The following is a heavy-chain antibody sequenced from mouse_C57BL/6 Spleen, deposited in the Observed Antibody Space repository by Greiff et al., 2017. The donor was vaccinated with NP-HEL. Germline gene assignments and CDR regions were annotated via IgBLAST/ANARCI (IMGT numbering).Heavy chain of an antibody. CDR2: IYPGDGDT. D-gene: IGHD2-5*01. CDR1: GYAFSSYW. CDR3: ARGGYSNYLYAMDY. J-gene: IGHJ4*01. Sequence: QVQLKESGAELVKPGASVKISCKASGYAFSSYWMNWVKQRPGKGLEWIGQIYPGDGDTNYNGKFKGKATLTADKSSSTAYMQLSSLTSEDSAVYFCARGGYSNYLYAMDYWGQGTSVTVSS. V-gene: IGHV1-80*01.